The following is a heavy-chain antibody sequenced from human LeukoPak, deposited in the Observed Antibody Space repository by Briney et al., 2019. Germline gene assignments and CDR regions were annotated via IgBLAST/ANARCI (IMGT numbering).Heavy chain of an antibody. CDR2: ISGSGGST. V-gene: IGHV3-23*01. D-gene: IGHD1-26*01. CDR3: AKEGVGSYTRYYYYYMDV. Sequence: PGGSLRLSCAASGFTFSSYGMSWVRQAPGKGLEWVSAISGSGGSTYYADSVKGRFTISRDNSKNTLYLQMNSLRAEDTAVYYCAKEGVGSYTRYYYYYMDVWGKGTTVTISS. J-gene: IGHJ6*03. CDR1: GFTFSSYG.